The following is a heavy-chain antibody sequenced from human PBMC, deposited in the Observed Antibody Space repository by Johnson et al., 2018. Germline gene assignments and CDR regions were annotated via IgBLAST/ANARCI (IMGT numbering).Heavy chain of an antibody. CDR1: GFTFSSYG. V-gene: IGHV3-30*03. CDR2: ISYDGSNK. CDR3: ERNSKGLLWFGDNLSYYGMDV. Sequence: QVQLVQSGGGVVQPGRSLRLSCAASGFTFSSYGMHWVRQAPGTGLEWVAVISYDGSNKYYADSVKGRFTISRDNSKNTLYLQMNSLRAEDTAWYYVERNSKGLLWFGDNLSYYGMDVWGQGTTVTVSS. D-gene: IGHD3-10*01. J-gene: IGHJ6*02.